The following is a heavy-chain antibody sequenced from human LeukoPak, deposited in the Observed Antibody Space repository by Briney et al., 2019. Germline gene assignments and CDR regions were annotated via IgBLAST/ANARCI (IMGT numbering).Heavy chain of an antibody. CDR2: IIPIFGTA. D-gene: IGHD3-22*01. Sequence: SVKVSCKASGGTFSSYAISWVRQAPGQGLEWMGGIIPIFGTANYAQKFQGRVTITADESTSTAYMELSSLRSEDTAVYYCATDYYDSSGYCDYWGQGTLVTVSS. CDR3: ATDYYDSSGYCDY. J-gene: IGHJ4*02. CDR1: GGTFSSYA. V-gene: IGHV1-69*13.